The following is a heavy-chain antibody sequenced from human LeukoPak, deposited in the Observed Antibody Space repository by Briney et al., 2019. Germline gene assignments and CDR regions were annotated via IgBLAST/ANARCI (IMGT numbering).Heavy chain of an antibody. CDR2: IYPGDYET. V-gene: IGHV5-51*01. Sequence: KCGESLKISCEGSGYSFSNYWIGWVRQMPGKGLEWMGIIYPGDYETRYSPSFQGLVTISVDKSISTAYLQWSSLKASDTAMYYCAIPPGYCGNDCSFDHWGQGTLVTVSS. J-gene: IGHJ4*02. D-gene: IGHD2-21*02. CDR1: GYSFSNYW. CDR3: AIPPGYCGNDCSFDH.